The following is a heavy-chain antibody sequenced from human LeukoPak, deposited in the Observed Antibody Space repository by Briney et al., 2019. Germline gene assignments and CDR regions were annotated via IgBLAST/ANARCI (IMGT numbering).Heavy chain of an antibody. CDR2: ISGSGDT. CDR3: ARAGFTFSDYFGSFFDY. V-gene: IGHV3-23*01. D-gene: IGHD3-10*01. Sequence: GGTLRLSCAASGFTFSSYAMGWVRQAPGKGLEWVSAISGSGDTYYADSVKGRFTISRDNAKNSLYLQMNSLRAEDTAVYYCARAGFTFSDYFGSFFDYWGQGTLVTVSS. J-gene: IGHJ4*02. CDR1: GFTFSSYA.